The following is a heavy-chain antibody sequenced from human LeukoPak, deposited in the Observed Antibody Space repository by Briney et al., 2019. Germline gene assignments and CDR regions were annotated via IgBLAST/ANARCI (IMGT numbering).Heavy chain of an antibody. CDR3: ARGWGVMGRAFDI. CDR2: IIPIFGTA. V-gene: IGHV1-69*05. J-gene: IGHJ3*02. Sequence: GASVKVSCKASGGTFSSYAISWVRQAPGQGLEWMGGIIPIFGTANYAQKLQGRVTMTTDTSTSTAYMELRSLRSDDTAVYYCARGWGVMGRAFDIWGQGTMVTVSS. D-gene: IGHD3-16*01. CDR1: GGTFSSYA.